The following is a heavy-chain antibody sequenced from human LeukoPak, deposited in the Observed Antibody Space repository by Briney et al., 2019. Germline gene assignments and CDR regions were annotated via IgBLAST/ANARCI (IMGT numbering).Heavy chain of an antibody. Sequence: GGSLGLSCAASGFTFSSYAMSWVRQAPEKGLMWVSKINSDGSGPDYADSVKGRFTISRDNAKNTLYLQMNSLRAEDTAVYYCARDVYGLGDYWGQGTLVTVSS. CDR1: GFTFSSYA. CDR2: INSDGSGP. J-gene: IGHJ4*02. D-gene: IGHD1-14*01. V-gene: IGHV3-74*01. CDR3: ARDVYGLGDY.